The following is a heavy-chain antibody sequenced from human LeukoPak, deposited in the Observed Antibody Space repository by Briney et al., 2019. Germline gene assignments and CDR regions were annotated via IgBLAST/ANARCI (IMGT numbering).Heavy chain of an antibody. V-gene: IGHV1-2*02. CDR2: INPNSGGT. CDR1: GNAFMDYY. J-gene: IGHJ4*02. D-gene: IGHD1-26*01. Sequence: ASVKVSCKASGNAFMDYYMHWVRQAPGQGLEWMGWINPNSGGTNYAQNFQGRVTMTRDTAISTAYMELSRLRSDDTAMYFCARGVVGGFFDYWGQGTLLTVSS. CDR3: ARGVVGGFFDY.